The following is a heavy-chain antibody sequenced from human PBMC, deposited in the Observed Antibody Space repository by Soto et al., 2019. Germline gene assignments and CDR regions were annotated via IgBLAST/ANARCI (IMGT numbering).Heavy chain of an antibody. CDR3: ARSHGGNFDAFDI. CDR1: GGSISSYY. J-gene: IGHJ3*02. D-gene: IGHD2-21*02. V-gene: IGHV4-59*01. CDR2: IYYSGST. Sequence: SETLSLTCTVSGGSISSYYWSWIRQPPGKGLEWIGYIYYSGSTNYNPSPKSRVTISVDTSKNQFSLKLSSVTAADTAVYYCARSHGGNFDAFDIWGQGTMVTVSS.